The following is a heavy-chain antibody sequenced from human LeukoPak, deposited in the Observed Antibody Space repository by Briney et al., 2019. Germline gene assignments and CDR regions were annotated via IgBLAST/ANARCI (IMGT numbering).Heavy chain of an antibody. V-gene: IGHV3-30-3*01. CDR1: GFTFSSYA. Sequence: GRSLRLSCAASGFTFSSYAMHWVRQAPGKGLEWVAVISYDGSNKYYADSVKGRFTISRDNSKNTLYLQMNSLRAEDTAVYYCARSYYYDSSGYYDTFSSFDYWGQGTLVTVSS. CDR2: ISYDGSNK. CDR3: ARSYYYDSSGYYDTFSSFDY. D-gene: IGHD3-22*01. J-gene: IGHJ4*02.